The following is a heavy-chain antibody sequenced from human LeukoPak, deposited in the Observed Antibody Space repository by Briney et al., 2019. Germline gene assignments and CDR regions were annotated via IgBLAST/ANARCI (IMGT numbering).Heavy chain of an antibody. Sequence: GGSLRLSCAASGFTFSSYSMNWVRQAPGKGLEWVSFMSSSSSYIYYADSVKGRFTISRDNAKNSLYLQMNSLRAEDTAVYYCARGGLYSSSSLDAFDIWGQGTMVTVS. V-gene: IGHV3-21*01. J-gene: IGHJ3*02. D-gene: IGHD6-6*01. CDR2: MSSSSSYI. CDR1: GFTFSSYS. CDR3: ARGGLYSSSSLDAFDI.